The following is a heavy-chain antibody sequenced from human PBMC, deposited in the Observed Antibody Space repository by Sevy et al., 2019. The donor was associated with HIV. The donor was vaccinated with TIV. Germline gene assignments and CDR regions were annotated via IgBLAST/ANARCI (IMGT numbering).Heavy chain of an antibody. V-gene: IGHV3-23*01. Sequence: GGSLRLSCAASGFTFSKYSMSWVRQPPGKGLEWVSTLSFGGGGINYADSVKGRFTISRDNSKISVYLQMNNLRPEDTAVYYCAREGCTKPHDYWGQGTLVTVSS. CDR2: LSFGGGGI. J-gene: IGHJ4*02. CDR1: GFTFSKYS. D-gene: IGHD2-8*01. CDR3: AREGCTKPHDY.